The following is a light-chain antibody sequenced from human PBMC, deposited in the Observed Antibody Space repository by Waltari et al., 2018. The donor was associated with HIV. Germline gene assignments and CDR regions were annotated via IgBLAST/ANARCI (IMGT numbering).Light chain of an antibody. J-gene: IGLJ2*01. CDR2: NDN. CDR1: VFPKQY. V-gene: IGLV3-25*03. CDR3: QSADTTGSSVV. Sequence: SHELTQPSSVSVSPGQTAMITCSGDVFPKQYASWYQQKPGQAPVLMIFNDNERPSGIPDRFSGSSSGTKATLTITGVQAEDEADYYCQSADTTGSSVVFGGGTRLTVL.